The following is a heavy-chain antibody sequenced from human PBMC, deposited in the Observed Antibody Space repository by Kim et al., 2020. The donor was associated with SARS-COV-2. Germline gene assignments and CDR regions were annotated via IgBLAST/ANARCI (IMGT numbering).Heavy chain of an antibody. CDR2: ISNTEIT. D-gene: IGHD3-10*01. V-gene: IGHV3-23*05. J-gene: IGHJ4*02. CDR1: GFTFRTYA. Sequence: GGSLRHSCVASGFTFRTYAMSWVRQAPGGGLECVSTISNTEITHADSVKGRFTISRDDSRDILYLQMSSLRVEDTAIYYCAREPFGSGNDYWGQGTLVTV. CDR3: AREPFGSGNDY.